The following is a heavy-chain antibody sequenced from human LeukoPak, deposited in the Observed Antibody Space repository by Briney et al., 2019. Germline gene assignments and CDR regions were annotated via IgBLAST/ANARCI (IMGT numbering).Heavy chain of an antibody. Sequence: GASVKVSCKVSGYTLTELSMHWVRQAPGKGLEWMGGFDPEDGETIYAQKFQGRVTMTEDTSTDTAYMELSSLRSEDTAVYYCATEKGFGGSYLGAFDIWGQGTMVTVSS. V-gene: IGHV1-24*01. CDR3: ATEKGFGGSYLGAFDI. CDR2: FDPEDGET. D-gene: IGHD1-26*01. J-gene: IGHJ3*02. CDR1: GYTLTELS.